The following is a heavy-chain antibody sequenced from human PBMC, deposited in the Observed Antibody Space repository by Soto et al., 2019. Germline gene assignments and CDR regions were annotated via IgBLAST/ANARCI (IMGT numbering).Heavy chain of an antibody. CDR1: GGTFSSYA. D-gene: IGHD2-2*01. Sequence: ASVKVSCKASGGTFSSYAISWVRQAPGQGLEWMGGIIPIFGTANYAQKFQGRVTITADESTSAAYMELSSLRSEDTAVYYCTRERCSSTSCYPGYYYGMDVWGRGTTVTVSS. V-gene: IGHV1-69*13. CDR3: TRERCSSTSCYPGYYYGMDV. J-gene: IGHJ6*02. CDR2: IIPIFGTA.